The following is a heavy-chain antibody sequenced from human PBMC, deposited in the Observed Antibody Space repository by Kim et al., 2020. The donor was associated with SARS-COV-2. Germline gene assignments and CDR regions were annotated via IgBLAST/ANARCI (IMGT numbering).Heavy chain of an antibody. CDR3: ARTMVRGARSPYYFDY. D-gene: IGHD3-10*01. Sequence: GGSLRLSCAASGFTFSSYAMHWVRQAPGKGLEWVAVISYDGSNKYYADSVKGRFTISRDNSKNTLYLQMNSLRAEDTAVYYCARTMVRGARSPYYFDYWG. CDR2: ISYDGSNK. CDR1: GFTFSSYA. V-gene: IGHV3-30*04. J-gene: IGHJ4*01.